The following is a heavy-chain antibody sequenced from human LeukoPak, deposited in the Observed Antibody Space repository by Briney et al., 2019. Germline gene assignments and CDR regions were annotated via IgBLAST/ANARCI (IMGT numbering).Heavy chain of an antibody. D-gene: IGHD3-10*01. CDR1: GASISSYY. V-gene: IGHV4-59*08. CDR3: ARQQVLLWFGEFSINWFDP. J-gene: IGHJ5*02. Sequence: SETLSLTCTVSGASISSYYWSWIRQPPGKGLEWIGYIYYSGSTSYNPSLKSRVTISVDTSRNQFSLKLSSVTAADTAVYYCARQQVLLWFGEFSINWFDPWGQGTLVTVSS. CDR2: IYYSGST.